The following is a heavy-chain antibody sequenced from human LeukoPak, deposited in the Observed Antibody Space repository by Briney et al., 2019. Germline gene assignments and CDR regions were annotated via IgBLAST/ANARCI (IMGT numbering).Heavy chain of an antibody. Sequence: ASVKVSCKASGYTFTGFYIHWLRQAPGQGLQWMGWINPKSGDTNYAQKFQGRVTMTRDTSISAACMELRSLRSDDTAVYYCARDGGEIWGQGTLVTVSS. D-gene: IGHD5-24*01. CDR1: GYTFTGFY. CDR2: INPKSGDT. V-gene: IGHV1-2*02. J-gene: IGHJ4*02. CDR3: ARDGGEI.